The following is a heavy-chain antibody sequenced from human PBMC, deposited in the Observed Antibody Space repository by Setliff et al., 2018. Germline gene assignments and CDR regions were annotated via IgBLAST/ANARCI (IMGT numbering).Heavy chain of an antibody. Sequence: PGGSLRLSCAASGFTFSNSAMYWVRQAPGKGLEYVSAINFNGGTTYYADSVKGRFTISRDNAKNTLYLQMNSLRAEDTAVYWCAKDFYISAAQHLFSHWGQGALVTVSS. CDR3: AKDFYISAAQHLFSH. CDR2: INFNGGTT. V-gene: IGHV3-64*02. D-gene: IGHD6-13*01. J-gene: IGHJ4*02. CDR1: GFTFSNSA.